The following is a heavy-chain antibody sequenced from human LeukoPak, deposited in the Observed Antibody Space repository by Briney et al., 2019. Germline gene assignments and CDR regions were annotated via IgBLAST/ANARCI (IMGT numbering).Heavy chain of an antibody. CDR1: GFTFSSYW. Sequence: GGSLRLSCAASGFTFSSYWMSSVRQAPGKGLEWVANIKQDGSEKYYVDYVKGRFTISRDNAKNSLYLQMNSLRAEDTAVYYCARYIGYRYSSGWYPSDYWGQGTLVTVSS. V-gene: IGHV3-7*01. CDR2: IKQDGSEK. CDR3: ARYIGYRYSSGWYPSDY. J-gene: IGHJ4*02. D-gene: IGHD6-19*01.